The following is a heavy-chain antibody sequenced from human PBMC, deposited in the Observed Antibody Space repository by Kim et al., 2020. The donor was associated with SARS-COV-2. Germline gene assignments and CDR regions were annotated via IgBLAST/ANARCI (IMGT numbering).Heavy chain of an antibody. J-gene: IGHJ5*02. V-gene: IGHV4-31*03. CDR1: GGSISSGGYY. Sequence: SETLSLTCTVSGGSISSGGYYWSWIRQHPGKGLEWIGYIYYSGSTYYNPSLKSRVTISVDTSKNQFSLKLSSVTAADTAVYYCAREGLGRFGESPRGWFDPWGQGTLVTVSS. D-gene: IGHD3-10*01. CDR2: IYYSGST. CDR3: AREGLGRFGESPRGWFDP.